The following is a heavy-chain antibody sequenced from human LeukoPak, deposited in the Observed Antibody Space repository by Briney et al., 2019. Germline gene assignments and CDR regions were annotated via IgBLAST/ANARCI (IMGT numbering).Heavy chain of an antibody. V-gene: IGHV3-23*01. CDR3: AKSYRAYYDILTGYRNYYFDH. CDR2: ISGSGGST. D-gene: IGHD3-9*01. J-gene: IGHJ4*02. Sequence: GGSLRLSCAASGFTFSSYAMSWVRQAPGKGLEWVSAISGSGGSTYYADSVKGRFTISRDNSKNTLYLQMNSLRAEDTAVYYCAKSYRAYYDILTGYRNYYFDHWGQGTLVTVSS. CDR1: GFTFSSYA.